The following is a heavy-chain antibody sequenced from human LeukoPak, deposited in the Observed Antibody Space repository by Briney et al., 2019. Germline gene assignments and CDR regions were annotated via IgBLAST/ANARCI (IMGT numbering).Heavy chain of an antibody. V-gene: IGHV3-30*18. CDR1: GFTFRSYG. D-gene: IGHD2-15*01. CDR3: AKDIYCSGGSCYPTASGY. Sequence: LPGGSLRLSCAASGFTFRSYGMHWVRQAPGKGLEWVAVISYDGSNKYYADSVKGRFTISRDNSKNTLYLQMNSLRAEDTAVYYCAKDIYCSGGSCYPTASGYWGRGTLVTVSS. CDR2: ISYDGSNK. J-gene: IGHJ4*02.